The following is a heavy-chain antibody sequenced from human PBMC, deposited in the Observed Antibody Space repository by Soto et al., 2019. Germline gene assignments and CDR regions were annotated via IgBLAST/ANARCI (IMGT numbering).Heavy chain of an antibody. V-gene: IGHV3-23*01. J-gene: IGHJ6*02. CDR3: ANPYCSSTSCYHYYYAMDV. CDR1: GFTFSSYA. D-gene: IGHD2-2*01. Sequence: PGGSLRLSCAASGFTFSSYAMSWVRQAPGKGLDWVSAISGSGGSTVYADSVKGRFTISRDNSKNTLYLQMNSLRAEDTAVYYCANPYCSSTSCYHYYYAMDVWGQGTTVTVSS. CDR2: ISGSGGST.